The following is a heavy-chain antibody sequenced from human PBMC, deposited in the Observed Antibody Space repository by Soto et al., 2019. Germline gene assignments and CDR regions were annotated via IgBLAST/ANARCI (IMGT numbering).Heavy chain of an antibody. CDR1: GFTFSSYS. V-gene: IGHV3-21*01. J-gene: IGHJ4*02. CDR3: ARDRYSSGWYDY. D-gene: IGHD6-19*01. CDR2: ISSSSSYI. Sequence: GGSLRLSCSASGFTFSSYSMNWVLHAPVKVLEWVSSISSSSSYIYYADSVKGRFTISRDNAKNSLYLQMNSLRADETAVYYCARDRYSSGWYDYWGKGTLVTVSS.